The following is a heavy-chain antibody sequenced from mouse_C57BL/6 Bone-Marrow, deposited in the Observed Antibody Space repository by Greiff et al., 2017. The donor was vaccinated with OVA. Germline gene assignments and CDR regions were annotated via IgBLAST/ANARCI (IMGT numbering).Heavy chain of an antibody. V-gene: IGHV1-22*01. Sequence: EVKLMESGPELVKPGASVKMSCKASGYTFTDYNMHWVKQSHGKSLEWIGYINPNNGGTSYNQKFKGKATLTVNKSSSTAYMELRSLTSEDSAVYYCASLYGYGAYWGQGTLVTVSA. CDR3: ASLYGYGAY. CDR1: GYTFTDYN. D-gene: IGHD2-2*01. CDR2: INPNNGGT. J-gene: IGHJ3*01.